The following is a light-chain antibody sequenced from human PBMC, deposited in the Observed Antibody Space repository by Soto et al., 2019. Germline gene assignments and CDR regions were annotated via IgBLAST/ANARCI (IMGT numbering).Light chain of an antibody. J-gene: IGKJ2*01. V-gene: IGKV3-11*01. Sequence: DIVLTQSPATLSLSPGERATISCRASQTVGTFLAWYQQKPGQAPRLVIYDASKWPTGIPARFSGTGSGTDFALTISSLEPEDFAVYYCQHSNNWPRTFGQGTKLDSK. CDR2: DAS. CDR1: QTVGTF. CDR3: QHSNNWPRT.